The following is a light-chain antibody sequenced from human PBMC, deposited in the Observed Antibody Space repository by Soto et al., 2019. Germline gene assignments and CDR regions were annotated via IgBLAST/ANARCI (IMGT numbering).Light chain of an antibody. CDR2: EVS. Sequence: QSALTQPPSASGSPGQSVTISCTGTSSDVGGYNYVSWYQQHPGIAPKLMIYEVSERPSGVPDRFSGSKSSNTASLTVSGLQAEDEADYYCSSYAGSNNFVFGTGTKVTVL. CDR3: SSYAGSNNFV. V-gene: IGLV2-8*01. CDR1: SSDVGGYNY. J-gene: IGLJ1*01.